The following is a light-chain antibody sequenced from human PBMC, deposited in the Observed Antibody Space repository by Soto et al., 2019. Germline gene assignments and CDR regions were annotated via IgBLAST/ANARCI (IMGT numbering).Light chain of an antibody. CDR3: FSFTSTNTHV. J-gene: IGLJ1*01. CDR1: SSGFGSYKF. Sequence: QSALTQPASVSGSPGQSVTISCTGTSSGFGSYKFVSWYQHHPGTVPKVIIYETSKRPSGVSDRFSGSKSGNTASLTISGLQAEDEADYYCFSFTSTNTHVFGSGTKVTGL. CDR2: ETS. V-gene: IGLV2-23*01.